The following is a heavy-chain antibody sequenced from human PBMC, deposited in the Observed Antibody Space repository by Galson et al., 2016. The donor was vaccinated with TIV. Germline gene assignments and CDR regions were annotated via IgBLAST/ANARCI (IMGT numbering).Heavy chain of an antibody. CDR3: ARHPEDIRSWYWSRNAFEI. V-gene: IGHV4-59*08. D-gene: IGHD6-13*01. J-gene: IGHJ3*02. CDR2: INYSGSV. Sequence: SETLSLTCTVSGGSISSYSWSWIRQPPGKGLEWIGYINYSGSVNYDPSLRSRVTISVNTSKNQFSLKLNSVTAEDTAVYYFARHPEDIRSWYWSRNAFEIWGQGTMVTISS. CDR1: GGSISSYS.